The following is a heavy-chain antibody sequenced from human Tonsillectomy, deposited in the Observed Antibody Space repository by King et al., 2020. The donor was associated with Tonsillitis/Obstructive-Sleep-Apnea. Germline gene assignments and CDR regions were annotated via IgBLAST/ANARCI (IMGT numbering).Heavy chain of an antibody. V-gene: IGHV3-33*01. CDR2: IWYDGSNK. Sequence: QLVQSGGGVVQPGRSLRLSCAASGFTFSSYGMHWVRQAPGKGVEWVAVIWYDGSNKYYADSVKGRFTISRDNSKNTLYLQMKSRRAEDTAVYYCARAGDPWYFDYWGQGTLVTVSS. CDR3: ARAGDPWYFDY. CDR1: GFTFSSYG. D-gene: IGHD4-17*01. J-gene: IGHJ4*02.